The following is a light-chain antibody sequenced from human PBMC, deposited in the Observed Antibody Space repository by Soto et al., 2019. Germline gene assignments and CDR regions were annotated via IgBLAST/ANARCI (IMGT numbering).Light chain of an antibody. V-gene: IGKV4-1*01. CDR1: RSVLYSSDNKNY. CDR3: QKYYSTPQT. Sequence: DIVMTQSPDSLAVSLGERATINCKSSRSVLYSSDNKNYIAWYQQKPGQPPRLLIYWASTRESGVPDRFSGSGSGADFTLSISSLQAEDVAVYYCQKYYSTPQTFGQGTTVEIK. J-gene: IGKJ1*01. CDR2: WAS.